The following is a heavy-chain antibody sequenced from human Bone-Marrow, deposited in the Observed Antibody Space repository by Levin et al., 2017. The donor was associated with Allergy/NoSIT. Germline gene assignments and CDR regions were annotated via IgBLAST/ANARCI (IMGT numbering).Heavy chain of an antibody. J-gene: IGHJ3*02. D-gene: IGHD5-18*01. V-gene: IGHV3-9*01. CDR1: GFTFGNHA. CDR3: TRDLNGGYSFGDAYDI. CDR2: VSWNSASI. Sequence: PGGSLRLSCAASGFTFGNHAMNWVRQAPGKGLEWVSSVSWNSASIGYADSVKGRFTVSRDNGKKSLFLQMDSLRPEDTALYFCTRDLNGGYSFGDAYDIWGQGTMVIVSS.